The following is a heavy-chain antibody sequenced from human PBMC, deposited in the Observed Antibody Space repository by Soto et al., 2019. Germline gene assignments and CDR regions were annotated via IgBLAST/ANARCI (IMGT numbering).Heavy chain of an antibody. CDR3: AKMCSENYYDPVFS. V-gene: IGHV3-11*01. CDR1: GFTFSDYY. D-gene: IGHD3-22*01. J-gene: IGHJ4*02. CDR2: ISSSGNTI. Sequence: QVQLVESGGGLVQTSGSLRLACVASGFTFSDYYMSWVRQAPGKGLEWVSYISSSGNTIYYADSVKGRFTISRDNAKNSVYLQMTSLRAEDTALYFCAKMCSENYYDPVFSWGQGTLVTVSS.